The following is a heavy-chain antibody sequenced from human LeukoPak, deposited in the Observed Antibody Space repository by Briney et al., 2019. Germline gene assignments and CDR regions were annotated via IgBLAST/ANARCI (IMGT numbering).Heavy chain of an antibody. CDR1: GFTVSSNY. V-gene: IGHV3-30*18. D-gene: IGHD6-19*01. J-gene: IGHJ4*02. Sequence: QSGGSLRLSCAASGFTVSSNYMSWVRQAPGKGLEWVAVISYDGSNKYYADSVKGRFTISRDNSKNTLYLQMNSLRAEDTAVYYCAKDARAVAGIWDYFDYWGQGTLVTVSS. CDR2: ISYDGSNK. CDR3: AKDARAVAGIWDYFDY.